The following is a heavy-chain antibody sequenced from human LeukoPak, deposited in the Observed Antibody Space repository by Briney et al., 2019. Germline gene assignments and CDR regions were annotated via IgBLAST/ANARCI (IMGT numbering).Heavy chain of an antibody. Sequence: SETLSLTCAVYGGSFSGYYRSWIRQPPGKGLEWIGEINHSGSTNYNPSLKSRVTISVDTSKNQFSLKLSSVTAADTAVYYCARGPDRFDPWGQGTLVTVSS. CDR2: INHSGST. D-gene: IGHD3-9*01. CDR1: GGSFSGYY. V-gene: IGHV4-34*01. CDR3: ARGPDRFDP. J-gene: IGHJ5*02.